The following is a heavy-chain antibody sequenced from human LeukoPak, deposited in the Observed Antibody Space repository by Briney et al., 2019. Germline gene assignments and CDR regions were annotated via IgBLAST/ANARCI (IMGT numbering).Heavy chain of an antibody. V-gene: IGHV3-30-3*01. CDR3: ARDLSGSYMSDY. J-gene: IGHJ4*02. Sequence: GGSLRLSCAASGFTFSNYAMHWARQAPGKGLEWVAFISHDKSNSCHADSVKGRFTISRDNSKNTLYLQMNSLTDEDTAVYYCARDLSGSYMSDYWGQGTLVTVSS. D-gene: IGHD3-10*01. CDR1: GFTFSNYA. CDR2: ISHDKSNS.